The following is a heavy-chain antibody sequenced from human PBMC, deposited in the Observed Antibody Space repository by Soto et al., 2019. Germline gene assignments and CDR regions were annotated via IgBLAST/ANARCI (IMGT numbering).Heavy chain of an antibody. D-gene: IGHD4-17*01. J-gene: IGHJ4*02. CDR2: ITPSPSFI. CDR1: GFTFSDSD. Sequence: XESLRLSCAASGFTFSDSDMHWVRQAPGKGLEWVSAITPSPSFISYADSVRGRFTISRDDANGSVYLQMDSLRVDDTAIYYCARLPYGAYPEDLWGQGTLVTVSS. V-gene: IGHV3-21*01. CDR3: ARLPYGAYPEDL.